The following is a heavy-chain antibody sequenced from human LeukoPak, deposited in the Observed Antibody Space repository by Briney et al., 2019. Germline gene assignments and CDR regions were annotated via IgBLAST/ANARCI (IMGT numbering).Heavy chain of an antibody. Sequence: GGSLRLSCAASGFTFSSYWMSWVRQAPGKGLEWVANIKEDGSEKYYVDSVKGRFTIPRDNAKNSLYLQMNSLRAEDTAVYYCARGGDVLRFLEWSGNNWFDPWGQGTLVTVSA. CDR2: IKEDGSEK. J-gene: IGHJ5*02. D-gene: IGHD3-3*01. V-gene: IGHV3-7*03. CDR1: GFTFSSYW. CDR3: ARGGDVLRFLEWSGNNWFDP.